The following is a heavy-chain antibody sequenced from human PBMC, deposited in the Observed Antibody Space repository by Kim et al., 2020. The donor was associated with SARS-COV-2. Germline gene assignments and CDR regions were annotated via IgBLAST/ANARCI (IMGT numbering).Heavy chain of an antibody. D-gene: IGHD3-10*01. CDR3: AADLMVRGVTVGMDV. J-gene: IGHJ6*02. Sequence: QKFQERVTITRDMSTSTAYMELSSLRSEDTAVYYCAADLMVRGVTVGMDVWGQGTTVTVSS. V-gene: IGHV1-58*01.